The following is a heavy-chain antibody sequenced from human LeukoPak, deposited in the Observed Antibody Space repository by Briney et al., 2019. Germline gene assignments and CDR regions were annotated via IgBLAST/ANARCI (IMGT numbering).Heavy chain of an antibody. CDR3: AKPLPWIPLPLNY. D-gene: IGHD5-12*01. J-gene: IGHJ4*02. V-gene: IGHV3-23*01. Sequence: GGSLRLSCAASGFTFSNYAMSWVRQAPGKGLEWVSVISGTGGATYYADSVRGRFTISRDDPKNTLYLQMNSLRAEDTAVYYCAKPLPWIPLPLNYGAQGPLVPVSS. CDR1: GFTFSNYA. CDR2: ISGTGGAT.